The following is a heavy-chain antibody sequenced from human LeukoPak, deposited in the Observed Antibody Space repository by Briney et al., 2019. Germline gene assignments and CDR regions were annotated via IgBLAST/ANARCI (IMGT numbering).Heavy chain of an antibody. CDR1: GGSFSGYY. Sequence: SETLSLTCAVYGGSFSGYYWSWIRQPPRRGLEWIGEINHSGSTNYNPSLKSRVTISVDTSKNQFSLKLSSVTAADTAVYYCARGRGVVPAAMYMYWGQGTLVTVSS. V-gene: IGHV4-34*01. D-gene: IGHD2-2*01. J-gene: IGHJ4*02. CDR3: ARGRGVVPAAMYMY. CDR2: INHSGST.